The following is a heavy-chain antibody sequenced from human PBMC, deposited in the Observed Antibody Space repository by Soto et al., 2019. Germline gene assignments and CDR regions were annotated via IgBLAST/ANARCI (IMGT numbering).Heavy chain of an antibody. V-gene: IGHV3-30-3*01. CDR1: GFTFSRYA. D-gene: IGHD3-16*01. CDR3: ARDWAATYYFDY. CDR2: ISYDGSNK. Sequence: QVQLVEYGGGVVQPGRSLRLSCAASGFTFSRYAMHWVRQATGKGLEWVAVISYDGSNKYYADSVKGRFTISRDNSKNTLYLQMNSLRAEDTAVYYCARDWAATYYFDYWGQGTLVTVSS. J-gene: IGHJ4*02.